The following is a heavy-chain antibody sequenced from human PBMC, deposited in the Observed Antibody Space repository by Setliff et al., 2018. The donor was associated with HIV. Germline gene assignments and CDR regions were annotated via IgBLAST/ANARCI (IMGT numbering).Heavy chain of an antibody. CDR3: ARDLGTMVRGVIWSYYYGMDV. D-gene: IGHD3-10*01. V-gene: IGHV1-18*01. J-gene: IGHJ6*02. CDR1: GYTFTNNG. CDR2: ISPETGNT. Sequence: ASVKVSCKASGYTFTNNGINWVRQAPGQGLEWMGWISPETGNTNYAQRLQGRVTMTTDTSTSTAYMELRSLRSEDTALYYCARDLGTMVRGVIWSYYYGMDVWGQGTTVTVSS.